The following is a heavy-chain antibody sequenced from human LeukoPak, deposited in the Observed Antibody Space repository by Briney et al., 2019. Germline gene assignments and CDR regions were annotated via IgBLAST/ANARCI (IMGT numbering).Heavy chain of an antibody. V-gene: IGHV4-39*01. CDR3: ARPLGYCSSVSCYGALRY. CDR1: GDSISSSSYY. J-gene: IGHJ4*02. CDR2: LYYSGST. D-gene: IGHD2-2*01. Sequence: PSETLSLTCTVSGDSISSSSYYWGWIRQPPGKGLEWLGSLYYSGSTYYNPSLKSRVTISVDTSKNQFSLKLSSVTASDTAVYYCARPLGYCSSVSCYGALRYWGQGTLVTVSS.